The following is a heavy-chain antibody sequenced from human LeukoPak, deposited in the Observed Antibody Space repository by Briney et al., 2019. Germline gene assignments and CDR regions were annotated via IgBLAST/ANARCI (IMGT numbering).Heavy chain of an antibody. D-gene: IGHD3-3*01. CDR3: ARDWSGSNWFDP. CDR1: GDSISTSSYY. CDR2: IYYTGST. V-gene: IGHV4-39*07. J-gene: IGHJ5*02. Sequence: SETLSLTCTVSGDSISTSSYYWGWIRQPPGKGLEWIGSIYYTGSTYYNPSLKSRVTISVDTSKNQFSLKLSSVTAADTAVYYCARDWSGSNWFDPWGQGTLVTVSS.